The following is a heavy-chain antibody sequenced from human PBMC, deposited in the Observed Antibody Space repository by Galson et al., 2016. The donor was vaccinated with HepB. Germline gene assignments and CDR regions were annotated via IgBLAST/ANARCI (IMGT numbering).Heavy chain of an antibody. Sequence: SETLSLTCSVSGDSITNFHWSWIRQPPGKGLEWIGHIHYSGNTNYNPSLKSRVVISVDTTKNHFTLKLRSVPATDTGVYYCARRHFNNTWYVRFASGLDVWGLGTTVTVSS. CDR1: GDSITNFH. V-gene: IGHV4-59*08. J-gene: IGHJ6*02. D-gene: IGHD1/OR15-1a*01. CDR2: IHYSGNT. CDR3: ARRHFNNTWYVRFASGLDV.